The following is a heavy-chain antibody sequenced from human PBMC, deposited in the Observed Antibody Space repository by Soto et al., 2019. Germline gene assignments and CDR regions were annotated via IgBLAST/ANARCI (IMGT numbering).Heavy chain of an antibody. CDR2: IIPIFGTA. Sequence: QVQLVQSGAEVKKPGSSVKVSCKASGVTFSSYAISWVRQAPGQGLEWMGGIIPIFGTANYAQKFQGRVTITADESTSTAYMELSSLRSEDTAVYYCASLRLVYASYYYYYGMDVWGQGTTVTVSS. D-gene: IGHD2-8*01. CDR3: ASLRLVYASYYYYYGMDV. J-gene: IGHJ6*02. CDR1: GVTFSSYA. V-gene: IGHV1-69*01.